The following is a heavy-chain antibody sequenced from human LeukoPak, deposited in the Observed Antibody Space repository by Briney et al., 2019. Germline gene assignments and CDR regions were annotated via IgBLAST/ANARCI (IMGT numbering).Heavy chain of an antibody. Sequence: GGSLRLSCAGSGFDFGTHSMNWVRQAPGKGLEWLSHISSNSDTLKYANSVKGRFTISRDNAGKLLFLQMNFLGGEDTALYYCVSQKLDAYCITSVPRGDCYGSFEYWGQGALVTVSS. CDR1: GFDFGTHS. CDR2: ISSNSDTL. V-gene: IGHV3-48*01. D-gene: IGHD2-21*02. J-gene: IGHJ4*02. CDR3: VSQKLDAYCITSVPRGDCYGSFEY.